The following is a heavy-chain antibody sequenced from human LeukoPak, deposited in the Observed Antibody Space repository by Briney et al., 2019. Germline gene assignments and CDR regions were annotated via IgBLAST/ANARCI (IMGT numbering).Heavy chain of an antibody. V-gene: IGHV4-31*03. CDR1: GGSVSRGGFY. J-gene: IGHJ4*02. D-gene: IGHD3-22*01. CDR3: ARFYYDSSGYYSDY. Sequence: SETLSLTCTVSGGSVSRGGFYWSWIRQHPGKGLEWIGYIYYNGSTYYNPALKSRVIISLDTSKNQFSLKLSSVTAAVTAVYFCARFYYDSSGYYSDYWGQGTLVTVSS. CDR2: IYYNGST.